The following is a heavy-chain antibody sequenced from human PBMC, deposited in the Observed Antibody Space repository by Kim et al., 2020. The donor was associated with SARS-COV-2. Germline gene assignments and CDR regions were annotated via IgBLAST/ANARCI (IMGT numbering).Heavy chain of an antibody. J-gene: IGHJ5*02. CDR3: ARSSGGWYPPGNWFDP. CDR1: GGSFSGYY. Sequence: SETLSLTCAVYGGSFSGYYWSWIRQPPGKGLEWIGEINHSGSTNYNPSLKSRVTISVDTSKNQFSLKLSSVTAADTAVYYCARSSGGWYPPGNWFDPWGQGTLVTVSS. D-gene: IGHD6-19*01. V-gene: IGHV4-34*01. CDR2: INHSGST.